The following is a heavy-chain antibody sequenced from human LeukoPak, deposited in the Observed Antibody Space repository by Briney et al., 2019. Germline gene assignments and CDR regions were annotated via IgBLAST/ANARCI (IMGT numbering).Heavy chain of an antibody. Sequence: SETLSLTCTVSGGSISSYYWSWIRQPPGKGLEWIGYIYYSGSTNYNPSLKSRVTISVDTSKNQFSLKLSSVTAADTAVYYCARGQGRSYGYYYYYYMDVWGKGTTVTVSS. CDR2: IYYSGST. V-gene: IGHV4-59*12. CDR1: GGSISSYY. CDR3: ARGQGRSYGYYYYYYMDV. J-gene: IGHJ6*03. D-gene: IGHD5-18*01.